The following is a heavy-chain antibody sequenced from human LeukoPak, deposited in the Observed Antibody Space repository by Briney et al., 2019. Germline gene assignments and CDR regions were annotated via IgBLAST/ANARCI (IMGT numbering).Heavy chain of an antibody. CDR3: ARDLGVTGGSYPFDY. CDR1: GFSFSIYG. Sequence: GGSLRLSCAASGFSFSIYGMHWVRQAPGKGLEWVATIWYGGSNKYYADSVKGRFTISRDNSKNTMYLQMNSLRAEDTSVYYCARDLGVTGGSYPFDYWGQGILVSVSS. V-gene: IGHV3-33*01. J-gene: IGHJ4*02. D-gene: IGHD1-26*01. CDR2: IWYGGSNK.